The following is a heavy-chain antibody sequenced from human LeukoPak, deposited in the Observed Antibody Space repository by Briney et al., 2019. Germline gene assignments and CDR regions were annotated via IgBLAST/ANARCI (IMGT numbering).Heavy chain of an antibody. J-gene: IGHJ4*02. CDR2: IYRDDTT. Sequence: GGSLRLSCAASGFTVSTNYMSWVRQAPGKGLEWVSVIYRDDTTYYADSVKGRFTISRDNSKNTLYLQMSSLRAEDTAVYYCATAACDSGSYIVNHDYWGQGTLVTVSS. CDR3: ATAACDSGSYIVNHDY. D-gene: IGHD3-22*01. V-gene: IGHV3-53*01. CDR1: GFTVSTNY.